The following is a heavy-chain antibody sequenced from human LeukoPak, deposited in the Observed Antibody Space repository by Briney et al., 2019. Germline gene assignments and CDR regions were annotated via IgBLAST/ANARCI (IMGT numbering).Heavy chain of an antibody. D-gene: IGHD1-1*01. CDR2: IYHTGST. V-gene: IGHV4-59*01. Sequence: PSETLSLTCTVSGGSLSSYYWAWIRQPPGKGLEWIGYIYHTGSTNYNPSLKSRVTISVDTSKNQFSLKLSSVNAADTAVYSCARITEWNDFDYWGQGILVTVSS. CDR3: ARITEWNDFDY. J-gene: IGHJ4*02. CDR1: GGSLSSYY.